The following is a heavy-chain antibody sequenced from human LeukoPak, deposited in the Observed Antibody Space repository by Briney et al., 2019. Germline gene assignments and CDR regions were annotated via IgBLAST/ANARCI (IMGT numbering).Heavy chain of an antibody. CDR1: GGSISSISYY. CDR2: MYYSGST. V-gene: IGHV4-39*07. Sequence: PSETLSLTCTVSGGSISSISYYWGWIRQPPGKGLEWIVSMYYSGSTYNNPSLKSRVTISIDTSKNQFSLKLNSVTAADTAVYYCARGGSQFGELRFRRRNWFDPWGQGTLVTVSS. J-gene: IGHJ5*02. CDR3: ARGGSQFGELRFRRRNWFDP. D-gene: IGHD3-10*01.